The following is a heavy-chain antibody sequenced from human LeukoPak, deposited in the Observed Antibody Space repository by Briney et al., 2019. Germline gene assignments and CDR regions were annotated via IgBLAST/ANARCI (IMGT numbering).Heavy chain of an antibody. J-gene: IGHJ4*02. V-gene: IGHV3-23*01. D-gene: IGHD4-17*01. CDR1: GFTFSSYA. Sequence: GGSLRLSCAASGFTFSSYAMSWVRQAPGKGLEWVSAISGSGGSTTYADSVKGRFTISRDNTKNTLYLQMDSLRAEDTAVYYCARDINGDYSYWGQGTLVTVSS. CDR3: ARDINGDYSY. CDR2: ISGSGGST.